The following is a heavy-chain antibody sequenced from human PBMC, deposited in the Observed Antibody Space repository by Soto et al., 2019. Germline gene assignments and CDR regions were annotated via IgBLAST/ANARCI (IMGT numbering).Heavy chain of an antibody. D-gene: IGHD4-17*01. CDR1: GFTFSSYA. CDR3: ASARGRTTDAFDI. V-gene: IGHV3-30-3*01. J-gene: IGHJ3*02. CDR2: ITSDGISK. Sequence: QVQVVESGGGVVQPGRSLRLSCAVSGFTFSSYAMHWVRQAPGKGPEWVAVITSDGISKHYADSVKGRFTISRDNSKNTMYLQLNSLRGEDTAVYYCASARGRTTDAFDIWGQGTMVTVSS.